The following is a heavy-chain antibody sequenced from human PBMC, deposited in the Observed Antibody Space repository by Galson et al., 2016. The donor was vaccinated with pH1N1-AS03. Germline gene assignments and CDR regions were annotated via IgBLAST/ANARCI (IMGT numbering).Heavy chain of an antibody. CDR3: VRGGREIRSDAIFPGGADS. J-gene: IGHJ4*02. Sequence: SETLSLTCSVSGYSITTGHYWGWIRQPPGKGLEWIGSIYHTGTSHYNPSVKSRVIISVDTSKNQFSLKLSSVSAADTAVYYCVRGGREIRSDAIFPGGADSWGRGTLVSVSS. CDR2: IYHTGTS. CDR1: GYSITTGHY. D-gene: IGHD2-15*01. V-gene: IGHV4-38-2*01.